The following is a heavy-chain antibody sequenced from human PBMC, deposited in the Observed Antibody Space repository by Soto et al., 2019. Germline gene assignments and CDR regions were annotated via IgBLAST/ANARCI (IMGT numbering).Heavy chain of an antibody. CDR3: AREPYLPKARNDF. Sequence: SETLSLTCVVSDGSISSYDWWTWVRQPPGKGLEWIGKMYHSGGADYSPSLKSRVTISADSSKNQFSLRLTSVTAADSAVYFCAREPYLPKARNDFWGPGTLVTVSS. J-gene: IGHJ4*02. CDR2: MYHSGGA. V-gene: IGHV4-4*02. CDR1: DGSISSYDW.